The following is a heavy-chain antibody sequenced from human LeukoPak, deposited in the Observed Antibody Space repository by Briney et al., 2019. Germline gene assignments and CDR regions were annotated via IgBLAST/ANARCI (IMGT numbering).Heavy chain of an antibody. CDR3: ATTLNVATAGYF. CDR2: VQQEGSEK. V-gene: IGHV3-7*01. CDR1: GFTFNSYW. D-gene: IGHD5-12*01. Sequence: GGSLGLSCAASGFTFNSYWMSWVRQAPGKGLEWVANVQQEGSEKYYLDSVKGRFTISRDNAKNSVYLQMNRLRAEDTAVYYCATTLNVATAGYFWGQGTLVTVSS. J-gene: IGHJ4*02.